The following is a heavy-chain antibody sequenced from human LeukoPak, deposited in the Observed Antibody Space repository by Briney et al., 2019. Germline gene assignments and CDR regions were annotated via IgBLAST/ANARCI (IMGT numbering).Heavy chain of an antibody. V-gene: IGHV3-21*01. D-gene: IGHD5-18*01. Sequence: GGSLRLSCAASGFTFSSYSMNWVRQAPGKGLEWVSSISSRSSYIYYADSVKGRFTISRDNAKNSLYLQMNSLRAEDTAVYYCARDAMATRYYFDYWGQGTLVTVSS. CDR2: ISSRSSYI. J-gene: IGHJ4*02. CDR3: ARDAMATRYYFDY. CDR1: GFTFSSYS.